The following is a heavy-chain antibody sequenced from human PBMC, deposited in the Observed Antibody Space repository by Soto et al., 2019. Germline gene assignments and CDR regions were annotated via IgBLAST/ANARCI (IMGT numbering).Heavy chain of an antibody. CDR2: IKSRTDGGTT. V-gene: IGHV3-15*01. D-gene: IGHD3-22*01. Sequence: LRLSCAASGFTFSNAWMSWVRQAPGKGLEWVGRIKSRTDGGTTDYAAPVKGRFTISRDDSKNTLYLQMNSLKTEDTAVYYCTTPTYYYDSSGYPVSWGQGTLVTVSS. J-gene: IGHJ5*02. CDR3: TTPTYYYDSSGYPVS. CDR1: GFTFSNAW.